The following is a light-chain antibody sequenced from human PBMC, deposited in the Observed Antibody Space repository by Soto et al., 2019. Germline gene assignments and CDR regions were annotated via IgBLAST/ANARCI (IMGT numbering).Light chain of an antibody. CDR3: QQYDTWPRT. Sequence: EIVMTKSPASLSVPPGERATLSCRASQSVSTNFAWYLQNPGQAPILLIYGAHTRATAVPARFPASVSGTEFPLSISSLQSDDFRVYYCQQYDTWPRTFGQGTKVELK. CDR2: GAH. J-gene: IGKJ1*01. CDR1: QSVSTN. V-gene: IGKV3-15*01.